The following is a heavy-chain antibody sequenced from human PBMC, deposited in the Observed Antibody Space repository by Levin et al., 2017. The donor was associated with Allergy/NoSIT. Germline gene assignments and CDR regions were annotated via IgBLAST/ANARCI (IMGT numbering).Heavy chain of an antibody. Sequence: SETLSLTCKVSGGSISSGSYYWSWIRQPAAKGLEWIGRIYSSGSANYNPSLKSRVTISVDTSKNQFSLKLSSVTAADTAVYYCARAEVGSEHWGEGTLVTVSS. D-gene: IGHD3-10*01. V-gene: IGHV4-61*02. CDR2: IYSSGSA. CDR3: ARAEVGSEH. J-gene: IGHJ4*02. CDR1: GGSISSGSYY.